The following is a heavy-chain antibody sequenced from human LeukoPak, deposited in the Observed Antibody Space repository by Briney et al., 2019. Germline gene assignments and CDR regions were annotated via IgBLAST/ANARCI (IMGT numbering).Heavy chain of an antibody. V-gene: IGHV3-53*01. CDR1: GFTVSSNY. Sequence: QPWESLRLSCAASGFTVSSNYMSWVGHAPGKGLVWVSVIYSGGATFYADSAKGRFTISRDDSKNTLYLQMNSLRAEDTAVYYCARGSHIGAAGILDNWGQGTLATVSS. CDR3: ARGSHIGAAGILDN. J-gene: IGHJ4*02. D-gene: IGHD6-13*01. CDR2: IYSGGAT.